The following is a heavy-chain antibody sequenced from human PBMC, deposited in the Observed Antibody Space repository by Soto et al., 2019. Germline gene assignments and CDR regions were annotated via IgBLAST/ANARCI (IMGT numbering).Heavy chain of an antibody. Sequence: GGSLRLSCAASGFTFSTYGMTWVRRAPGKGLEWVSGISSSGDSKYYADSVKGRFTISRDNSKNTLYVQMNSLRVEDTAVYYCAKGHGSTFPDWGQGTLVTVSS. V-gene: IGHV3-23*01. CDR2: ISSSGDSK. J-gene: IGHJ4*02. CDR1: GFTFSTYG. D-gene: IGHD3-3*02. CDR3: AKGHGSTFPD.